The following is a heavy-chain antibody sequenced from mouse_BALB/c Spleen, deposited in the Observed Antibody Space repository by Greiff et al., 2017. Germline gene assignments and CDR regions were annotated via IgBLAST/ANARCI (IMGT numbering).Heavy chain of an antibody. CDR2: INSNGGST. D-gene: IGHD2-2*01. J-gene: IGHJ2*01. CDR1: GFTFSSYG. V-gene: IGHV5-6-3*01. CDR3: ARDWGYGY. Sequence: EVMLVESGGGLVQPGGSLKLSCAASGFTFSSYGMSWVRQTPDKRLELVATINSNGGSTYYPDSVKGRFTISRDNAKNTLYLQMSSLKSEDTAMYYCARDWGYGYWGQGTTLTVSS.